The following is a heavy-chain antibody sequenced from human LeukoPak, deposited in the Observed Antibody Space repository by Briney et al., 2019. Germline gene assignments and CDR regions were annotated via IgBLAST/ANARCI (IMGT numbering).Heavy chain of an antibody. D-gene: IGHD2-21*02. CDR3: ARKRSYCGGDCPNFDY. Sequence: PSETLSLTCTVSGGSISSYYWSWIRQPPGKGLEWIGYIYYSGSTNYNPSLKSRVTISVDTSKNQFSLKLSSVTAADTAVYYCARKRSYCGGDCPNFDYWGQGTLVTVSS. J-gene: IGHJ4*02. CDR1: GGSISSYY. V-gene: IGHV4-59*01. CDR2: IYYSGST.